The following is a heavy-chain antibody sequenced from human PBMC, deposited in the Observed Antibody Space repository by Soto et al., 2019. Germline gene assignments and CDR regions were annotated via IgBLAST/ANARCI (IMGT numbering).Heavy chain of an antibody. D-gene: IGHD6-19*01. V-gene: IGHV1-69*02. Sequence: QVQLVQSGAEVKKPGSTVKVSCKASGGTFSSYTISWVRQAPGQELEWMGRIIPILGIANYAQKFQGRVTITADKSTSTAYMELSSLRSEDTAVYYCARGGGGAGTKRYYYYYMDVWGKGTTVTVSS. CDR3: ARGGGGAGTKRYYYYYMDV. J-gene: IGHJ6*03. CDR1: GGTFSSYT. CDR2: IIPILGIA.